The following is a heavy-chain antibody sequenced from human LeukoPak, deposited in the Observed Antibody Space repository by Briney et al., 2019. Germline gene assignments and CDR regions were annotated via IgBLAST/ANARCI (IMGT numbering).Heavy chain of an antibody. V-gene: IGHV3-30*02. CDR3: AKSSGYSSTWEVDY. J-gene: IGHJ4*02. CDR1: GFTFSSYG. CDR2: IRYDGSNK. Sequence: GGSLRLSCAASGFTFSSYGMHWVRQAPGKGLEWVAFIRYDGSNKYYADSVKGRFTISRDNSKNTLYLQMSSLRAEDTAVYYCAKSSGYSSTWEVDYWGQGTLVTVSS. D-gene: IGHD6-13*01.